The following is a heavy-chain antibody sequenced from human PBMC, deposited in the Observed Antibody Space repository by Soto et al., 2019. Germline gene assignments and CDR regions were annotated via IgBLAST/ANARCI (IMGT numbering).Heavy chain of an antibody. CDR1: GGTFSSYA. CDR2: IIPIFGTA. V-gene: IGHV1-69*01. J-gene: IGHJ5*02. D-gene: IGHD5-12*01. CDR3: ARDFRDGYNLSRSPNWFDP. Sequence: QVQLVQSGAEVKRPGSSVKVSCKASGGTFSSYAISWVRQAPGQGLEWMGGIIPIFGTANYAQKFQGRVTITADESTSTAYMELSSLRSEDTAVYYCARDFRDGYNLSRSPNWFDPWGQGTLVTVSS.